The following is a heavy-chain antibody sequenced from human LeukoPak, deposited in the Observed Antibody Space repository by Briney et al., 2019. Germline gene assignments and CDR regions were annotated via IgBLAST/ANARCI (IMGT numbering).Heavy chain of an antibody. V-gene: IGHV3-66*01. CDR3: ARDEGSGFTGPKYYFDY. D-gene: IGHD3-22*01. CDR2: IYSGGST. J-gene: IGHJ4*02. CDR1: GFTVSSNY. Sequence: GGSLRLSCAASGFTVSSNYMSWVRQAPGKGLEWVSVIYSGGSTYYADSVKGRFTISRDNSKNTLYLQMNSLRAEDTAVYYCARDEGSGFTGPKYYFDYWGQGTLVTVSS.